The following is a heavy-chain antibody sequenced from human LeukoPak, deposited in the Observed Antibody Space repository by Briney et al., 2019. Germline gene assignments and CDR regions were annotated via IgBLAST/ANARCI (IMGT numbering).Heavy chain of an antibody. CDR3: ARAYYDFWSGPPPYYFDY. D-gene: IGHD3-3*01. CDR2: ISAYNGNT. CDR1: GYTFTSYG. Sequence: ASVKVSCKASGYTFTSYGISWVRQAPGQGLEWMGWISAYNGNTNYAQKLQGRVTMTTDTSTSTAYMELRSLRSDDTAVYYCARAYYDFWSGPPPYYFDYWGQGTLVTVSS. J-gene: IGHJ4*02. V-gene: IGHV1-18*01.